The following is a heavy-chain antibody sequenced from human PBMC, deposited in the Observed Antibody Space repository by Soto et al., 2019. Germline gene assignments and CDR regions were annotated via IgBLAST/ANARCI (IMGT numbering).Heavy chain of an antibody. D-gene: IGHD3-10*01. CDR1: GFTFSSYS. CDR3: ARTWFGEAYFDY. J-gene: IGHJ4*02. V-gene: IGHV3-21*01. CDR2: ISSSSSYI. Sequence: GGSLRLSCAASGFTFSSYSMNWVRQAPGKGLEWVSSISSSSSYIYYADSVKGRFTISRDNAKNSLYLQMNSLRAEDTAVYYCARTWFGEAYFDYWGQGTLVTVSS.